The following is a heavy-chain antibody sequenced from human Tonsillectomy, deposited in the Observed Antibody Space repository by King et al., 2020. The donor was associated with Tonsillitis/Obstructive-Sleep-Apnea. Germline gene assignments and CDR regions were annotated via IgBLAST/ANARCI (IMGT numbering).Heavy chain of an antibody. CDR2: IRPNSGGT. J-gene: IGHJ6*02. CDR1: GYTFIDYY. D-gene: IGHD3-9*01. CDR3: AIGYVMLTTYGMGV. V-gene: IGHV1-2*02. Sequence: VQLVESGAEVKKPGASVKVSCRASGYTFIDYYMHWVRQAPGQGPEWMGWIRPNSGGTKYAQKFQGRVTMTRDTSINTAYMELSRLRSDDTAVYYCAIGYVMLTTYGMGVWGQGTTVTVSS.